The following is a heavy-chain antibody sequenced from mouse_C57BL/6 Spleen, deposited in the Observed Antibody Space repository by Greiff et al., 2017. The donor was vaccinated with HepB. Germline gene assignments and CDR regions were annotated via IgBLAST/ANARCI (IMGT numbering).Heavy chain of an antibody. CDR2: ISNGGGST. J-gene: IGHJ4*01. CDR1: GFTFSDYY. D-gene: IGHD2-2*01. Sequence: EVQLVESGGGLVQPGGSLKLSCAASGFTFSDYYMYWVRQTPEKRLEWVAYISNGGGSTYYPDTVKGRFTISRDNAKNTLYLQMSRLKSEDTAMYYCARRGLPAMDYWGQGTSVTVSS. CDR3: ARRGLPAMDY. V-gene: IGHV5-12*01.